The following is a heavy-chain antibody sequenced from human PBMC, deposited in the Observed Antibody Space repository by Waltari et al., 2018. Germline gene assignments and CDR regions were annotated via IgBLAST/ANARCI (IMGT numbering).Heavy chain of an antibody. Sequence: GWCPRPTLQCLGWIETMSDTGATSRSPSLDSRVTVTRDTSKTQLALKLLSVTAADTAVYYCATYIGASVGTAAFDVWGQGTMVTGSS. D-gene: IGHD5-12*01. V-gene: IGHV4-39*01. CDR2: MSDTGAT. J-gene: IGHJ3*01. CDR3: ATYIGASVGTAAFDV.